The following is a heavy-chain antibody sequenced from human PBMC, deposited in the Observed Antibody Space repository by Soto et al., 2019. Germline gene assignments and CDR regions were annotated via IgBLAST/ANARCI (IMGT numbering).Heavy chain of an antibody. CDR2: IIPLIETA. CDR3: AIGTSNSWYYDF. J-gene: IGHJ4*02. Sequence: QVQVVHSGAEVKKPGSSVKVSCKASGGTFSSYAISWVRQAPGQGLEWMGGIIPLIETANYTQTVQGRLTITADEFTSAAYMELSSLRSEDTAVYYCAIGTSNSWYYDFWGQGTLVTVSS. D-gene: IGHD2-2*01. V-gene: IGHV1-69*01. CDR1: GGTFSSYA.